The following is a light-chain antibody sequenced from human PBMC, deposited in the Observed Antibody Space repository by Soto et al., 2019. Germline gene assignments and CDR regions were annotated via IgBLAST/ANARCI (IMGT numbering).Light chain of an antibody. J-gene: IGLJ2*01. Sequence: QSALTQPASVSGSPGQSITISCTGTSSDVGGYNYVSWYQQHPGKAPKLMIYEVSNRPSGVSNRFSGSKSGNTASLTIYGLQAEDEADYYCSSYTSSSTREFGGGTKLTVL. CDR1: SSDVGGYNY. V-gene: IGLV2-14*01. CDR2: EVS. CDR3: SSYTSSSTRE.